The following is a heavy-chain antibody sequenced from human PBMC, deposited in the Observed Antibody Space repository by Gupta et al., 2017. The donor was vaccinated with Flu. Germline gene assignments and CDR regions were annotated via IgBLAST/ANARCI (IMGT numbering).Heavy chain of an antibody. CDR1: GFTFSSYW. Sequence: EVQLVESGGGLVQPGGSLRLSCAASGFTFSSYWMGWVRQAPGKGLEWVANIKRDGSEKYYVDSEKGRFTISRDNAKNSLYLQMNSLRVEDTAVYYCARAVPPDWYFDLWGRGTLVTVSS. CDR2: IKRDGSEK. CDR3: ARAVPPDWYFDL. J-gene: IGHJ2*01. V-gene: IGHV3-7*04.